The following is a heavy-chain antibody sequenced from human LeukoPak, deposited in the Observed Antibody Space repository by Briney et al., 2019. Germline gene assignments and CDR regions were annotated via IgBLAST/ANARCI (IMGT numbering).Heavy chain of an antibody. Sequence: SETLSLTCAVYGGSFSGYYWSWIRQPPGKGLEWIGEINHSGSTNYNPSLKSRVTISVDTSKNQSSLKLSSVTAADTAVYYCAREGYSSSWYGALPWFDPWGQGTLVTVSS. CDR3: AREGYSSSWYGALPWFDP. D-gene: IGHD6-13*01. CDR1: GGSFSGYY. V-gene: IGHV4-34*01. J-gene: IGHJ5*02. CDR2: INHSGST.